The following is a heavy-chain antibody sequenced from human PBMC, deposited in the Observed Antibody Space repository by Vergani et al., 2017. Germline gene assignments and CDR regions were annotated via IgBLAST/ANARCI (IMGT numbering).Heavy chain of an antibody. Sequence: QVQLQESGPGLVKPSETLSLTCTVSGGSISSSSYYWGWIRQPPGKGLEWIGSIYYSGSTYYNPSLKSRVTISVDTSKNQFSLKLSSVTAADTAVYYWASLSGVYDYVWGSYRYYFDYWGQGTLVTVSS. V-gene: IGHV4-39*01. CDR2: IYYSGST. CDR1: GGSISSSSYY. D-gene: IGHD3-16*02. J-gene: IGHJ4*02. CDR3: ASLSGVYDYVWGSYRYYFDY.